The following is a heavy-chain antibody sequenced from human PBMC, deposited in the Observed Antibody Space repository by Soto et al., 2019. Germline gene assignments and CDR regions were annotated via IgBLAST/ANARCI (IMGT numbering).Heavy chain of an antibody. CDR1: GFTFRSYG. V-gene: IGHV3-23*01. Sequence: GGSLSLSCVASGFTFRSYGMSWVRQAPGKGLEWVSVISGSGTIAYYADSVKGRFTISRDNSKNTVYLQMNNLRAEDTAVYYCAKRLPNVGWYYGLDVWGQGNTVTVSS. D-gene: IGHD6-19*01. CDR3: AKRLPNVGWYYGLDV. CDR2: ISGSGTIA. J-gene: IGHJ6*02.